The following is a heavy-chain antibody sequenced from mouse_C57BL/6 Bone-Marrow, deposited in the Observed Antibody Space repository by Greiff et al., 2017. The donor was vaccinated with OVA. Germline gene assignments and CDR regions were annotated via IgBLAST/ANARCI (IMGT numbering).Heavy chain of an antibody. CDR2: IYPRSGNT. Sequence: QVQLQQSGAELARPGASVKLSCKASGYTFTSYGISWVKQRTGQGLEWIGEIYPRSGNTYYNEKFKGKATLTADKSSSTAYMELRSLTSEDAAVYFCARNGYYPWFAYWGQGTLVTVSA. D-gene: IGHD2-3*01. J-gene: IGHJ3*01. CDR3: ARNGYYPWFAY. V-gene: IGHV1-81*01. CDR1: GYTFTSYG.